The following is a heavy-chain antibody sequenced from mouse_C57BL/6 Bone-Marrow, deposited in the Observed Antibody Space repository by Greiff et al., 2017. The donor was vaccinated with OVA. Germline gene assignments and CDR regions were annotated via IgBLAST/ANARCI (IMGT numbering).Heavy chain of an antibody. J-gene: IGHJ3*01. Sequence: VKVVESGPELVKPGASVKISCKASGYSFTSYYIHWVKQRPGQGLEWIGWIYPGSGNTKYNEKFKGKATLTADTSSSTAYMQLSSLTSEDSAVYYCARSTLGRWFAYWGQGTLVTVSA. CDR1: GYSFTSYY. CDR2: IYPGSGNT. D-gene: IGHD4-1*01. CDR3: ARSTLGRWFAY. V-gene: IGHV1-66*01.